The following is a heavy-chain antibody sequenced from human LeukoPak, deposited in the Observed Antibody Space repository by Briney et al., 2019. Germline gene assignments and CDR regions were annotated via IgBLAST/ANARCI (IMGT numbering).Heavy chain of an antibody. D-gene: IGHD3-22*01. V-gene: IGHV3-20*04. CDR1: GFTFDDYG. J-gene: IGHJ4*02. CDR3: ARDVYYYDSSGYYYD. CDR2: INWNGGST. Sequence: PGGSLRLSCAASGFTFDDYGMSWVRQAPGKGLEWVSGINWNGGSTGYADSARGRFTISRDNAKNSLYLQMNSLRAEDTALYYCARDVYYYDSSGYYYDWGQGTLVTVSS.